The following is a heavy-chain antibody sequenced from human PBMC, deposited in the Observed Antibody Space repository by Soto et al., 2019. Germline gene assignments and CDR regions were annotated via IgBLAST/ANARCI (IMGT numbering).Heavy chain of an antibody. CDR3: ARSDISSADWFDP. CDR1: GYTFTSYA. Sequence: ASVKVSCKASGYTFTSYAMHWVRQAPGQRLEWMGWINAGNDNTKYSQKFQGRVTITRVTSASTAYMELSSLRPEDTAVYYCARSDISSADWFDPWGQGTLVTVSS. D-gene: IGHD6-6*01. V-gene: IGHV1-3*01. CDR2: INAGNDNT. J-gene: IGHJ5*02.